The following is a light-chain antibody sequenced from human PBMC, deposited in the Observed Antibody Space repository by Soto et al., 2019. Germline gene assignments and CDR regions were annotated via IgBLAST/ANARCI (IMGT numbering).Light chain of an antibody. CDR3: QQRSNWPPTWT. J-gene: IGKJ1*01. CDR2: DAS. CDR1: QSVGSY. V-gene: IGKV3-11*01. Sequence: EVVLTQSPATPSLSPGERATLSCRASQSVGSYLAWYQHKPGQPPRLLIYDASNRATGIPARFSGGGSGTDFTLTISSLEPEDFAVYYCQQRSNWPPTWTFGQGTKVEIK.